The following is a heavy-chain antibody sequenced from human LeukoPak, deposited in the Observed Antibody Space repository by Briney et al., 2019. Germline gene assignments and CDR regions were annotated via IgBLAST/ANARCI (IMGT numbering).Heavy chain of an antibody. CDR2: INPNSGGT. Sequence: ASVKVSCKASAYTFTVYYLHWVRQAPGHGLEWMGWINPNSGGTNYAQKFQGRVTMTRDTSISTAYMELSRLRSDDTAVYYCARGIEHIVGTLHDYWGQGTLVTVSS. J-gene: IGHJ4*02. V-gene: IGHV1-2*02. CDR3: ARGIEHIVGTLHDY. D-gene: IGHD5-12*01. CDR1: AYTFTVYY.